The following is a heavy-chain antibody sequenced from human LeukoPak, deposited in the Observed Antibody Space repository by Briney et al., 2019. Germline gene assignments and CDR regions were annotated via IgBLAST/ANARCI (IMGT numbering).Heavy chain of an antibody. CDR2: INPNSGGT. D-gene: IGHD5-18*01. Sequence: GASVKVSCKASGYTFTAYYMHWVRQAPGQGLEWMGWINPNSGGTNSAQKFQGRVTMTRDTSINTVYMEVRRLRSDDMAVYYCARVQREYNYGNPSPFDYWGQGTLVTVSS. J-gene: IGHJ4*02. CDR3: ARVQREYNYGNPSPFDY. CDR1: GYTFTAYY. V-gene: IGHV1-2*02.